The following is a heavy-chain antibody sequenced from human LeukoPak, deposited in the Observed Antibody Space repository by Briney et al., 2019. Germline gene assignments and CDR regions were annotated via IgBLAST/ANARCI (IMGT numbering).Heavy chain of an antibody. J-gene: IGHJ4*02. D-gene: IGHD3-10*01. V-gene: IGHV1-2*02. CDR2: INPNSGGT. Sequence: ASVKVSCTASGYTFTGYYMHWVRQAPGQGLEWMGWINPNSGGTNYAQKFQGRFTMIRDTSISTAYMELSRLRSDDTAVYYCARDGSGSYDYWGQGTLVTVSS. CDR1: GYTFTGYY. CDR3: ARDGSGSYDY.